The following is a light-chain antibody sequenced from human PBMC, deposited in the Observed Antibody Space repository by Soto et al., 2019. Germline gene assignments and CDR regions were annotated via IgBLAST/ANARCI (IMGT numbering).Light chain of an antibody. CDR3: QSYDSSLSGSYV. CDR2: SNN. Sequence: QSVLTQPPSVSGAPGQRVTISGTGSSSNIGAGYDVHWYQRLPGTAPKVLIYSNNNRPSGVPDRFSGSKSGTSASLAITGLQVEDEADYYCQSYDSSLSGSYVFGTGTKVTVL. V-gene: IGLV1-40*01. CDR1: SSNIGAGYD. J-gene: IGLJ1*01.